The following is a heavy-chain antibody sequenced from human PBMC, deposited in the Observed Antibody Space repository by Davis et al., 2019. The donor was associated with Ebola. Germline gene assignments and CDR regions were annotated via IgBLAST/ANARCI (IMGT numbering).Heavy chain of an antibody. J-gene: IGHJ4*02. CDR3: ARDGDELELDLGY. CDR2: ISSSGSTI. D-gene: IGHD1-7*01. CDR1: GFTFSDYY. V-gene: IGHV3-11*04. Sequence: GESLKISCAASGFTFSDYYMSWIHQAPGKGLEWVSYISSSGSTIYYADSVKGRFTISRDNAKNSLYLQMNSLRAEDTAVYYCARDGDELELDLGYWGQGTLVTVSS.